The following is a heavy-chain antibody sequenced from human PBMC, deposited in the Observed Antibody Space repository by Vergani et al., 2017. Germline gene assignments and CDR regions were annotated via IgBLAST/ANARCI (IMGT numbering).Heavy chain of an antibody. V-gene: IGHV3-33*01. CDR2: IGYDGRIK. Sequence: QVQLVETGGGVVQPGGSLRLYCATSGFSFNTYGAHWVRQAPGKGLEWVAFIGYDGRIKYNVDSVKGRFTISRDTSKNTLYLQMNSLRAADTAVYYCARDLATVTTSPDYWGQGTLVTVSS. CDR1: GFSFNTYG. J-gene: IGHJ4*02. D-gene: IGHD4-17*01. CDR3: ARDLATVTTSPDY.